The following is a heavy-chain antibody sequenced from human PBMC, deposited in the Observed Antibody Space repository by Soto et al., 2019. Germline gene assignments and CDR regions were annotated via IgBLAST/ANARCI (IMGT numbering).Heavy chain of an antibody. J-gene: IGHJ5*02. V-gene: IGHV4-4*07. Sequence: SETLSLTCTVSGGSISSYYWSWIRQPAGKGLEWIGRIYTSGSTNYNPSLKSRVTMSVDTSKNQLSLKLSSVTAADTAVYYCAREYHYDFWSALGNWFDPWGQGTLVTVSS. CDR1: GGSISSYY. CDR3: AREYHYDFWSALGNWFDP. CDR2: IYTSGST. D-gene: IGHD3-3*01.